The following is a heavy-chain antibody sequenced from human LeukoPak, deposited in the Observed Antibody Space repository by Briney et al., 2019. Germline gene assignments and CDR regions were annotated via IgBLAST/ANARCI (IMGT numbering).Heavy chain of an antibody. J-gene: IGHJ6*03. CDR1: GYTFTGYY. Sequence: ASVKVSCKASGYTFTGYYMHWVRQAPGQGLEWMGWINPNSGGTNYAQKFQGRVTMTRDTSISTAYMELSRLTSDDTAVYYCARGVAGPYYYYYMDVWGRGTTVTVSS. D-gene: IGHD6-19*01. CDR3: ARGVAGPYYYYYMDV. V-gene: IGHV1-2*02. CDR2: INPNSGGT.